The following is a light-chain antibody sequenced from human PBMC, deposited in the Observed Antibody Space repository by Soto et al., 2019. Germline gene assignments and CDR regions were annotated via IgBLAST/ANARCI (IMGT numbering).Light chain of an antibody. Sequence: DIPMTQSPSSLAASLGDRVTITFQASQDVSNYLNWYQQKLGKAPKLLIYDASNLETGVPSRFSGSGSGTYFSFTISSLQPEDFATYYCQQYSNLITFGQGTRLEI. CDR2: DAS. J-gene: IGKJ5*01. CDR1: QDVSNY. V-gene: IGKV1-33*01. CDR3: QQYSNLIT.